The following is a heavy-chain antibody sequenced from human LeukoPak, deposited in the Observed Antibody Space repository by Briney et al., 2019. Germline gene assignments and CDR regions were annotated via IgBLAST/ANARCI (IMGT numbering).Heavy chain of an antibody. J-gene: IGHJ2*01. D-gene: IGHD4-17*01. Sequence: PSETLSLTCTVSGGSISTYYWSWIRQPPGKGLEWIGTIYSSRSTYYNPSLKSRVSLSLHTSKNQFSLEMSSVTAADTAFYYCARHGEGVTTVTTGPNWYFDLWGRGTLVTVSS. V-gene: IGHV4-59*04. CDR1: GGSISTYY. CDR2: IYSSRST. CDR3: ARHGEGVTTVTTGPNWYFDL.